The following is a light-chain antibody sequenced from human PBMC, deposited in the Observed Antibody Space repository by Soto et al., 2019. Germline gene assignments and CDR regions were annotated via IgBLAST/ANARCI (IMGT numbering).Light chain of an antibody. CDR1: QSVSSN. V-gene: IGKV3-15*01. CDR2: GAS. Sequence: EIVMTQSPATLSVSPGEGATLPCRASQSVSSNLAWYQQKPGQAPRLLIYGASTRATGIPARFSGSGSGTEFTLTISSLQSEDFAVYYCQQYNNWPRTFGQGTKVDIK. J-gene: IGKJ1*01. CDR3: QQYNNWPRT.